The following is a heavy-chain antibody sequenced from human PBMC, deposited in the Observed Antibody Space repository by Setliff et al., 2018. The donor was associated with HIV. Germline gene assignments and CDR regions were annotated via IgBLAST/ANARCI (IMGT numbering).Heavy chain of an antibody. CDR3: ARVRETSGGYWGNFYYYMDV. CDR1: GFPFSNYA. Sequence: PGGSLRLSCAASGFPFSNYAMSWVRQAPGKGLEWVSAISSGGGTYYVDSVKGRFTISRDNAKSSLYLQMNSLRADDTAVYFCARVRETSGGYWGNFYYYMDVWGKGTTVTVSS. J-gene: IGHJ6*03. CDR2: ISSGGGT. V-gene: IGHV3-23*01. D-gene: IGHD2-21*02.